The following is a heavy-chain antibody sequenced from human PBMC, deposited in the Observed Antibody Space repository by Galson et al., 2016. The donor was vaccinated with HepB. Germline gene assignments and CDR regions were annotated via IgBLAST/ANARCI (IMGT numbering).Heavy chain of an antibody. Sequence: QSGAEVKKPGESPKISCKGSGYDFTNYWIGWVRQMPGKGLEWMGIIYPGDSETRFSPSFQGQVTISADKSISTAYLQWTSLKASDTAMYFCAKLGRSRWSHFDYWGQGTLVTVSS. D-gene: IGHD6-13*01. V-gene: IGHV5-51*01. CDR2: IYPGDSET. J-gene: IGHJ4*02. CDR3: AKLGRSRWSHFDY. CDR1: GYDFTNYW.